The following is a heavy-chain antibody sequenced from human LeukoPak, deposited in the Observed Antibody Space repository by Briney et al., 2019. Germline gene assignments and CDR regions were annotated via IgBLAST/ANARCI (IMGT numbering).Heavy chain of an antibody. CDR3: GRAFPPLRVSSAGDF. CDR2: ISGRSSHM. V-gene: IGHV3-21*01. D-gene: IGHD2-8*01. J-gene: IGHJ4*02. CDR1: GFTFSDYD. Sequence: PGESLRLSCSASGFTFSDYDMNWVRQAPGKGLEWISSISGRSSHMYYGDPVKGRFSISRDNAKNSLYLQMNSLGVEDTAVYYCGRAFPPLRVSSAGDFWGQGVLVTLSS.